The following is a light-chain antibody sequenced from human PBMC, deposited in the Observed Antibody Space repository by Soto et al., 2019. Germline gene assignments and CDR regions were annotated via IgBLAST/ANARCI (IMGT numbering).Light chain of an antibody. CDR1: QRVSNNY. CDR3: QQYGSSGT. CDR2: GAS. V-gene: IGKV3-20*01. Sequence: EIVLTLSPGTLSLSPGERATLSCRASQRVSNNYLAGYQQRPGQAPRLLIYGASNRATGIPDRFSGSGSETDFTLTISRLEPEDFAVYYCQQYGSSGTFGQGTKVDIK. J-gene: IGKJ1*01.